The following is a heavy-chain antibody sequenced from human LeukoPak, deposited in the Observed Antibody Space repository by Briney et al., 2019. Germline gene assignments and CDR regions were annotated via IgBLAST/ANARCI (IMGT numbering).Heavy chain of an antibody. CDR3: ARSQGSSLIDY. CDR1: GFSFSAYG. Sequence: GGSLRLSCAASGFSFSAYGVHWVRQAPGKGLEWVAVIWYDGSSKDYADSVKGRFTFSRDNSKNTLYLQMNSLTVEDTAVYYCARSQGSSLIDYWGQGTLATVSS. V-gene: IGHV3-33*01. CDR2: IWYDGSSK. J-gene: IGHJ4*02. D-gene: IGHD6-13*01.